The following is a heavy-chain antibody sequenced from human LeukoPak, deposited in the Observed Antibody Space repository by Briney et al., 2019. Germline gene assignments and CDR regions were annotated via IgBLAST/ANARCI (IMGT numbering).Heavy chain of an antibody. D-gene: IGHD3-9*01. CDR2: IVVGSGNT. CDR3: AAAIYAIYRPLAFDI. CDR1: GFTFTSSA. J-gene: IGHJ3*02. Sequence: ASVKVSCKASGFTFTSSAMQWVRQARRQRLEWIGWIVVGSGNTNYAQKFQERVTITGDMSTSTAYMELSSLRSEDTAVYYCAAAIYAIYRPLAFDIWGQGTMVTVSS. V-gene: IGHV1-58*02.